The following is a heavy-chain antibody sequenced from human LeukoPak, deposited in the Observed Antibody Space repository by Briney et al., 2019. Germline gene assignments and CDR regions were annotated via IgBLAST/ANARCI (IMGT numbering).Heavy chain of an antibody. D-gene: IGHD3-22*01. J-gene: IGHJ1*01. Sequence: ASVKVSCKASGYTFTGYYMHWVRQAPGQGLEWMGWINPNSGGTNYEQKFQGRVTMTRDTSISTVYMELNRLSSDDTAVYFCAKDGGGYFYDNSGYYSLGFHHWGQGTLVTVPS. V-gene: IGHV1-2*02. CDR2: INPNSGGT. CDR1: GYTFTGYY. CDR3: AKDGGGYFYDNSGYYSLGFHH.